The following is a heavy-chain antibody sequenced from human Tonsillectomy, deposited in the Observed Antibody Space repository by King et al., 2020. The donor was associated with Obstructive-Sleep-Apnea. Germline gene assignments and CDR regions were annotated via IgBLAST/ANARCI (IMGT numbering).Heavy chain of an antibody. V-gene: IGHV5-51*01. CDR2: IYPGDSDT. D-gene: IGHD6-19*01. J-gene: IGHJ4*02. CDR3: ARHLSWGLTYSSGWYGDY. CDR1: GYSFTSYW. Sequence: QLVQSGAEVKKPGESLKISCKGSGYSFTSYWIGWVRQMPGKGLEWMGIIYPGDSDTRYSPSFQGQVTISADKSISTAYLQWSSLKASDTAMYYCARHLSWGLTYSSGWYGDYWGQGTLVTVSS.